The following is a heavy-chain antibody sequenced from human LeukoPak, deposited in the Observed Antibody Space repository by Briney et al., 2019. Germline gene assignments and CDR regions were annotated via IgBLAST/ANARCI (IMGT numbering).Heavy chain of an antibody. CDR2: IYYSGST. Sequence: SETLSLTCTVSGGSISSSSYYWGWIRQPPGKGLEWIASIYYSGSTYYNPSLKSRVTISLDTSKTQFSLKLSSVTAADTAVYYCASPSGWYDTWGQGTLVTVSS. D-gene: IGHD6-19*01. CDR3: ASPSGWYDT. CDR1: GGSISSSSYY. J-gene: IGHJ5*02. V-gene: IGHV4-39*01.